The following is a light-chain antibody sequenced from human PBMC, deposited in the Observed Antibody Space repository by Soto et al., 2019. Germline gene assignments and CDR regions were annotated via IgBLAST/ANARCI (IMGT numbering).Light chain of an antibody. J-gene: IGKJ1*01. V-gene: IGKV3-20*01. CDR1: ESISSHN. Sequence: TQYPDPLSLPQGPKVTLACRTSESISSHNRAWYKQQPGQPPRRLIYDVSTRATGGPARFSGSGSATAFTRNISRLETYEFAADDCEQYGFTPQTCGKGSKV. CDR3: EQYGFTPQT. CDR2: DVS.